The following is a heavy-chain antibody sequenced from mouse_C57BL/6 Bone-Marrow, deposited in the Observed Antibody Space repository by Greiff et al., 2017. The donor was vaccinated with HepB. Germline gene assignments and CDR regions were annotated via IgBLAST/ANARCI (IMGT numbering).Heavy chain of an antibody. CDR3: ARGAAQASWFAY. Sequence: VQLQQPGAELVKPGASVKMSCKASCYTFTSYWITWVKQRPGQGLEWIGDIYPGSGSTNYNEKFKSKATLTVDTSSSTAYMQLSSLTSEDSAVYYCARGAAQASWFAYWGQGTLVTVSA. V-gene: IGHV1-55*01. D-gene: IGHD3-2*02. J-gene: IGHJ3*01. CDR1: CYTFTSYW. CDR2: IYPGSGST.